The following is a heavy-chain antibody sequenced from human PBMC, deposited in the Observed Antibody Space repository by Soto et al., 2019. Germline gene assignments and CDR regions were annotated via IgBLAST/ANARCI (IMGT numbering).Heavy chain of an antibody. CDR1: RYTFTSYA. Sequence: QVQLVQSGAEVKKPGASVKVSCKASRYTFTSYAMHWVRQAPGQRLEWMGWINAGNGNTKYSQKFQGRVTITRDTSASTAYMELSSLRSEDTAVYYCARDPSYSSGWSTPFDYRGQGTLVTVSS. J-gene: IGHJ4*02. V-gene: IGHV1-3*01. CDR3: ARDPSYSSGWSTPFDY. D-gene: IGHD6-19*01. CDR2: INAGNGNT.